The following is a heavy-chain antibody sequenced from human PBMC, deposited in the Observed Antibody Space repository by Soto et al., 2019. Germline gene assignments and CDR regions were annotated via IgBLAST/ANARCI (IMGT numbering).Heavy chain of an antibody. CDR3: ARSELSGYYYFYYGMDV. CDR2: ISSSGCTM. D-gene: IGHD3-3*01. CDR1: GFTFSTYE. J-gene: IGHJ6*02. V-gene: IGHV3-48*03. Sequence: LRLSCAASGFTFSTYEMNWVRQAPGKGLEWVSYISSSGCTMYYADSVKGRFTISRDNAKNSLYLQMNSLRAEDTAVYYCARSELSGYYYFYYGMDVWGRGTTVTVSS.